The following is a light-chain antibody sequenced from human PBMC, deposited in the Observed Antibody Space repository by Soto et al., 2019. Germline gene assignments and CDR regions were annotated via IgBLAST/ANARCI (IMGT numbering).Light chain of an antibody. CDR3: TAYPSSPPSVG. CDR1: SSDVGTYDY. J-gene: IGLJ2*01. V-gene: IGLV2-14*03. Sequence: QSVLTQPASVSGSPGQSITISCTGTSSDVGTYDYVTWYQHHPGKAPKLIIFDVINRPSGVSDRFSGSKSGHAASLAISGLQAEDEADYYCTAYPSSPPSVGFGGGTKLTVL. CDR2: DVI.